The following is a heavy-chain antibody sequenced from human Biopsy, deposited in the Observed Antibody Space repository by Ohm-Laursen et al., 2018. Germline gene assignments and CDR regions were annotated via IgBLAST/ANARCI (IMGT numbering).Heavy chain of an antibody. V-gene: IGHV4-38-2*01. CDR3: ARQTAYAGDMRYGLDV. Sequence: TLSLTCAVSGYSISSDYRWGWIRQAPGKTLEWLGNIFKDGNTHYNPSPRSRLIISIDTSKNQFSLVMTSVSGADTAVYYCARQTAYAGDMRYGLDVWGPGIKVSVS. D-gene: IGHD4-23*01. CDR2: IFKDGNT. J-gene: IGHJ6*02. CDR1: GYSISSDYR.